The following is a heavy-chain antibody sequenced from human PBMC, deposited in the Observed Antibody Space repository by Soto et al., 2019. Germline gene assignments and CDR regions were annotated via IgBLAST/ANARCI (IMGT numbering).Heavy chain of an antibody. CDR3: ARGWYYYGMDV. J-gene: IGHJ6*02. D-gene: IGHD2-15*01. V-gene: IGHV3-33*01. CDR1: GFTFSSYG. Sequence: VQLVESGGGVVQPGRSLRLSCAASGFTFSSYGMHWVRQAPGKGLEWVAVIWYDGSNKYYADSVKGRFTISRDNSKNTLYLQMNSLRAEDTAVYYCARGWYYYGMDVWGQGTTVTVSS. CDR2: IWYDGSNK.